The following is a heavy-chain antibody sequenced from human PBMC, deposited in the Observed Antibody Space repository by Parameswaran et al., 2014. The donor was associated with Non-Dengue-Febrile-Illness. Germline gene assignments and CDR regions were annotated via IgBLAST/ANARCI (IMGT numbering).Heavy chain of an antibody. D-gene: IGHD6-13*01. J-gene: IGHJ4*02. V-gene: IGHV5-51*01. CDR3: ATNLERKQQLIRGVDY. CDR2: IYPGDSDT. Sequence: VRQMPGKGLEWMGIIYPGDSDTRYSPSFQGQVTISADKSISTAYLQWSSLKASDTAMYYCATNLERKQQLIRGVDYWGQGTLVTVSS.